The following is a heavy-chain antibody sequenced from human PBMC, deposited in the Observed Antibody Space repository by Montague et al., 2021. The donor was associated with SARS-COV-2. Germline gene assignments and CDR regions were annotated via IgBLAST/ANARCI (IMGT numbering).Heavy chain of an antibody. D-gene: IGHD2-2*02. CDR2: MYYTGTS. CDR3: ARGLGYTSMFRFFDY. J-gene: IGHJ4*01. Sequence: SETLSLTCASAGGSASGDYWAWIRQPPGKGLEWNGYMYYTGTSNYNPSLKSRVSMSIDTSENHFSLNLTSVAAADTGVYYCARGLGYTSMFRFFDYWGHGAQVTVSS. CDR1: GGSASGDY. V-gene: IGHV4-59*02.